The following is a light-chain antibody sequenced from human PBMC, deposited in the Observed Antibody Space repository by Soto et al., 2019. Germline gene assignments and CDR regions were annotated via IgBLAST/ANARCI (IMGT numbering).Light chain of an antibody. Sequence: EIVLTQSPASLSLSPGERATLSCRASQSVDSYLVWYQQKPGQAPRLLIFGASNRATGIPARFSGSGSGTDFTLTISSLQAEDVAVYYCQQYYSTPRTFGHGTKVEIK. CDR1: QSVDSY. V-gene: IGKV3-11*01. CDR2: GAS. CDR3: QQYYSTPRT. J-gene: IGKJ1*01.